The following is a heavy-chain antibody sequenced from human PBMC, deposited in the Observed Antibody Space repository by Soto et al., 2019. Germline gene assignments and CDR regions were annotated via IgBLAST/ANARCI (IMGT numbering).Heavy chain of an antibody. V-gene: IGHV1-2*04. J-gene: IGHJ6*02. CDR3: ARGLVIARGYYYYYGMDV. D-gene: IGHD6-13*01. CDR2: INPNSGGT. Sequence: ASVKVSCKASGYTFTGYYMHWVRQAPGQGLEWMGWINPNSGGTNYAQKFQGWVTMTRDTSISTAYMELSRLRSDDTAVYYCARGLVIARGYYYYYGMDVWGQGTTVTVSS. CDR1: GYTFTGYY.